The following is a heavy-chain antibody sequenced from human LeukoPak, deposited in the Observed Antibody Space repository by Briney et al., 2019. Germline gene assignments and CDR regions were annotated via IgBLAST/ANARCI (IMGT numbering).Heavy chain of an antibody. D-gene: IGHD2-15*01. Sequence: GRSLRLSCAASGFTFNNYGMHWVRQAPGKGLEWVSSISSSSSYIYYADSVKGRFTISRDNAKNSLYLQMNSLRAEDTAVYYCARGCSGGSCYSGVDYWGQGTLVTVSS. CDR1: GFTFNNYG. CDR3: ARGCSGGSCYSGVDY. V-gene: IGHV3-21*01. J-gene: IGHJ4*02. CDR2: ISSSSSYI.